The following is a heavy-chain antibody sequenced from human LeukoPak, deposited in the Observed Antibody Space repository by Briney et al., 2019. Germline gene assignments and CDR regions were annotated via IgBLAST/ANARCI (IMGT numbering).Heavy chain of an antibody. V-gene: IGHV3-9*01. CDR3: AKAQARGYYDSSGYLFGSAFDI. CDR2: ISWNSGSI. Sequence: GGSLRLSCAASGFTVSSNYMSWVRQAPGKGLEWVSGISWNSGSIGYADSVKGRFTISRDNAKNSLYLQMNSLRAEDTALYYCAKAQARGYYDSSGYLFGSAFDIWGQGTMVTVSS. CDR1: GFTVSSNY. D-gene: IGHD3-22*01. J-gene: IGHJ3*02.